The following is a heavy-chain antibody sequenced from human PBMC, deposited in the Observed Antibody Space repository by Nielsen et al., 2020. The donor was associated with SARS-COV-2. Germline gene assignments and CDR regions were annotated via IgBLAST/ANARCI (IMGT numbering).Heavy chain of an antibody. Sequence: SETLSLTCTVSGGSMSYYYWSWFRQRPGKGLEWMGFIYYNGNTNYNPSLKSRVTISVDTSKNQFSLKLDSVTAADTAVYYCARHYHDFWRGYLAASWFDPWGQGTPVTVSS. D-gene: IGHD3-3*01. J-gene: IGHJ5*02. CDR1: GGSMSYYY. V-gene: IGHV4-59*08. CDR2: IYYNGNT. CDR3: ARHYHDFWRGYLAASWFDP.